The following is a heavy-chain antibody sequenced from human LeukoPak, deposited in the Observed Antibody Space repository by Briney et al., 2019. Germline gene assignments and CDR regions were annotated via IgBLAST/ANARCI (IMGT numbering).Heavy chain of an antibody. CDR2: ISGSGGST. Sequence: GGTLRLSCEASGLTFSSYAMSWGRQAPGKGLEWVLAISGSGGSTYYADSVKGRFTISRDNSKNTLYLQMNSLRAEDTAVYYCANLGYCSGGSCYSEGYYYYYGMDVWGQGTTVTVSS. J-gene: IGHJ6*02. CDR3: ANLGYCSGGSCYSEGYYYYYGMDV. V-gene: IGHV3-23*01. D-gene: IGHD2-15*01. CDR1: GLTFSSYA.